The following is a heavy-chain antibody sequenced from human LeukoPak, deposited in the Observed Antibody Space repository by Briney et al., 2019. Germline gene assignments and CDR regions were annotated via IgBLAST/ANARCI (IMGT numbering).Heavy chain of an antibody. V-gene: IGHV1-24*01. Sequence: ASVEVSCKVSGYTLTELSMHWVRQAPGKGLEWMGGFDPEDGETIYAQKFQGRVTMTEDTSTDTAYMELSSLRSEDTAVYYCATGGIAAAGTSWNYYYYGMDVWGQGTTVTVSS. CDR2: FDPEDGET. CDR3: ATGGIAAAGTSWNYYYYGMDV. CDR1: GYTLTELS. D-gene: IGHD6-13*01. J-gene: IGHJ6*02.